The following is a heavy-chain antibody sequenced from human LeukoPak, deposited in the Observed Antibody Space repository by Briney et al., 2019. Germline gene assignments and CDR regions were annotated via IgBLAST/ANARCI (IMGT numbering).Heavy chain of an antibody. Sequence: GGSLRLSCAASGFTFSSYSMNWVRQAPGKGLEWVSSISSSSSYIYYADSVKGRFTISRDNAKNSLYLQMNSLRAEDTAVYYCAARPPRVVAGPFDYWGQGTLVTVSS. D-gene: IGHD6-19*01. CDR2: ISSSSSYI. CDR3: AARPPRVVAGPFDY. CDR1: GFTFSSYS. J-gene: IGHJ4*02. V-gene: IGHV3-21*04.